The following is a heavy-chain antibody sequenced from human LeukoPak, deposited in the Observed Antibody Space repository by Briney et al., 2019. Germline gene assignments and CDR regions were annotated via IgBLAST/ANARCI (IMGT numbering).Heavy chain of an antibody. CDR2: ISSSSRYI. V-gene: IGHV3-21*01. CDR1: GFTFSSYS. J-gene: IGHJ4*02. CDR3: ARAPRSPGHYFDY. Sequence: GGSLRLSCAASGFTFSSYSMNWVRQAPGKGLEWVSSISSSSRYIYYADSVKGRFTISRDNAKNSLYLQMNSLRAEDTAVYYCARAPRSPGHYFDYWGQGTLVTVSS.